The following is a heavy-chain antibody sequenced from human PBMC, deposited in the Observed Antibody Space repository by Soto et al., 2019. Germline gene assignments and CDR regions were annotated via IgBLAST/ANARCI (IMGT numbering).Heavy chain of an antibody. V-gene: IGHV1-18*01. D-gene: IGHD6-13*01. CDR3: ARDLWNANRYSSSWPPEKYYYMDV. CDR2: ISAYNGNT. J-gene: IGHJ6*03. Sequence: ASVKVSCKASGYTFTSYGISWVRQAPGQGLEWMGWISAYNGNTNYAQKLQGRVTMTTDTSTSTAYMELRSLRSDDTAVYYCARDLWNANRYSSSWPPEKYYYMDVWGKGTTVTVSS. CDR1: GYTFTSYG.